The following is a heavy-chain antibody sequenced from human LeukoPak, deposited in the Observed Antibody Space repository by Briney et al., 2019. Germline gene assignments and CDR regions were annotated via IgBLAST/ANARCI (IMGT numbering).Heavy chain of an antibody. J-gene: IGHJ4*02. V-gene: IGHV4-59*01. D-gene: IGHD1-14*01. CDR3: ARRSWNHSRGYYFDY. Sequence: SETLSLTCTVSGGSISSYYWSWIRQPPGKGLEWIGYTYYSGSTNYNPSLKSRVTISVDTSKNQFSLKLSSVTAADTAVYYCARRSWNHSRGYYFDYWGQGTLVTVSS. CDR1: GGSISSYY. CDR2: TYYSGST.